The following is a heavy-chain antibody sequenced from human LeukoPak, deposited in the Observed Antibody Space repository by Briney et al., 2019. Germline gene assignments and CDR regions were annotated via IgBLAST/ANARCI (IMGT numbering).Heavy chain of an antibody. CDR1: GFTFSSYL. D-gene: IGHD3-10*01. CDR2: ISYDGSNK. J-gene: IGHJ4*02. Sequence: GGSLRLSCAASGFTFSSYLMSWVRQAPGKGLAGVAVISYDGSNKYYADSVKGRFTISRDNSKNTLYPQMNSLRAEDTAVYYCAKDLGSGSYYPLFDYWGQGTLVSVSS. CDR3: AKDLGSGSYYPLFDY. V-gene: IGHV3-30*18.